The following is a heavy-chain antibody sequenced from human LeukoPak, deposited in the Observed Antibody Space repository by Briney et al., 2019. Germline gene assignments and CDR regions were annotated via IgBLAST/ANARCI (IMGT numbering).Heavy chain of an antibody. CDR3: ARSPRYCSSSICFGALHYFDQ. V-gene: IGHV1-18*01. Sequence: ASVKVSCKASGYTFTSYGISWVRQAPGQGLKWMGWISGYNGNTNYAQNFQGRVTMTTDTSTTTAYMELMSLRSDDTAVYYCARSPRYCSSSICFGALHYFDQWGQGTLVTVSS. CDR1: GYTFTSYG. J-gene: IGHJ4*02. D-gene: IGHD2-15*01. CDR2: ISGYNGNT.